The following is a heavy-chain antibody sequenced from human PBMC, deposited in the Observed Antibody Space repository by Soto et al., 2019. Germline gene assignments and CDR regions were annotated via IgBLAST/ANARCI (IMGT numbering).Heavy chain of an antibody. CDR2: TYFRSKWYN. Sequence: PSQTLSLTCAISGASVSSNSATWNWSRQSPSRGLEWLGRTYFRSKWYNDYAGSVKSRITINPDTSENQFSLQLNSVTPEDTGMYYCARDSVSSTSYYYYFGMDVWGQGTTVTVSS. D-gene: IGHD2-2*01. V-gene: IGHV6-1*01. CDR3: ARDSVSSTSYYYYFGMDV. J-gene: IGHJ6*02. CDR1: GASVSSNSAT.